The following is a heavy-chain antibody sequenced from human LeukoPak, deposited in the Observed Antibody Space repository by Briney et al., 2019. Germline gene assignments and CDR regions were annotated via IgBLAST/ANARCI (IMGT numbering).Heavy chain of an antibody. D-gene: IGHD2-2*01. CDR1: GFTFSIYW. Sequence: GGSLRLSCAASGFTFSIYWMHWVRQAPGKGLVWVSGINSDGSSTGYADSVKGRFTISRDNARNTLYLQMNSLRAEDTAVYYCTRDLRHCTSTSCYDPYFDHWGQGTLVTVSS. J-gene: IGHJ4*02. V-gene: IGHV3-74*01. CDR3: TRDLRHCTSTSCYDPYFDH. CDR2: INSDGSST.